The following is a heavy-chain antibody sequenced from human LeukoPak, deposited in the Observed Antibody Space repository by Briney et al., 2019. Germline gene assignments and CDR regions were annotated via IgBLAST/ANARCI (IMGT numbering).Heavy chain of an antibody. Sequence: SETLSLTCTVSGGSISSGDYYWSWIRQPPGKGLEWIGYIYYSGSTYYNPSLKSRVTISVDTSKNQFSLKLSSVTAADTAVYYCARSQWLLRANCYYYYYMDVWGKGTTVTVSS. CDR2: IYYSGST. V-gene: IGHV4-30-4*08. J-gene: IGHJ6*03. CDR3: ARSQWLLRANCYYYYYMDV. D-gene: IGHD3-22*01. CDR1: GGSISSGDYY.